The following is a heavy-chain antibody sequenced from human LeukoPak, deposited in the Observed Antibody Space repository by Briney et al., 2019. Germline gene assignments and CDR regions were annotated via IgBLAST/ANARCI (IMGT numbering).Heavy chain of an antibody. Sequence: ASVKVSCKASGYTFTGYYMHWVRQAPGQGLEWMGWINPNSGGTNHAQKFQGRVTMTRDTSISTAYMELSRLRSDETAVYYCARDRGYDFWSGYYGFYFDYWGQGTLVTVSS. CDR3: ARDRGYDFWSGYYGFYFDY. CDR2: INPNSGGT. CDR1: GYTFTGYY. J-gene: IGHJ4*02. D-gene: IGHD3-3*01. V-gene: IGHV1-2*02.